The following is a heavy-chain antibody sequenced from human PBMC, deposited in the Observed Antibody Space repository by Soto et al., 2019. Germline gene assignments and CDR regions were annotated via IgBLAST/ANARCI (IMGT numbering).Heavy chain of an antibody. CDR1: GDSISSGGYS. J-gene: IGHJ5*02. CDR3: AGGGLLRFDP. V-gene: IGHV4-30-2*01. D-gene: IGHD3-16*01. CDR2: IYQSGST. Sequence: QLQLQESGSGLVKPSQTLSLTCAVSGDSISSGGYSWSWIRQPPGKGLEWIGYIYQSGSTHYNPSLKSRVTLSIDKSKNQFSLNLTSVTAADTAVYYCAGGGLLRFDPWGQGTLVTVSS.